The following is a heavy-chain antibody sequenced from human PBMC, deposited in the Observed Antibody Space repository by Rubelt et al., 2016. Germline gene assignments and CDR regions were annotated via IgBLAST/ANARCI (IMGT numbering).Heavy chain of an antibody. J-gene: IGHJ4*02. V-gene: IGHV3-73*01. Sequence: EVQLVESGGGLVKTGGSLKLSCAASGFTFSGSAMHWVRQASGKGLEWVGRIRSKANNYATQYAASVKGRFTISRDDSENTGYLQMNSLRTEDTAVYYCTSLCGDCGFDYWGQGTLVTVSS. CDR1: GFTFSGSA. CDR3: TSLCGDCGFDY. D-gene: IGHD2-21*02. CDR2: IRSKANNYAT.